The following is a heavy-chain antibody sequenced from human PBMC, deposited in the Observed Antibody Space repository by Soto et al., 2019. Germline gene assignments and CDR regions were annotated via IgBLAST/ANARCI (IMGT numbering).Heavy chain of an antibody. V-gene: IGHV3-23*01. CDR1: GFTFSSYA. Sequence: PGGSLRLSCAASGFTFSSYAMSWVRQAPGKGLEWVSAISGSGGSTYYADSVKGRFTISRDNSKNTLYLQMNSLRAEDTAVYYCATDPAGGSSGWYSYYYGMDVWGQGTTVTVSS. CDR3: ATDPAGGSSGWYSYYYGMDV. J-gene: IGHJ6*02. CDR2: ISGSGGST. D-gene: IGHD6-19*01.